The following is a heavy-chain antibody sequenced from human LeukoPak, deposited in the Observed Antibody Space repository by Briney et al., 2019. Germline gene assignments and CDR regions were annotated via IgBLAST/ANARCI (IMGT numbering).Heavy chain of an antibody. CDR3: ARDLRQQLVRYYYYYYGMDV. CDR2: ISSSSSYI. V-gene: IGHV3-21*01. J-gene: IGHJ6*02. D-gene: IGHD6-13*01. Sequence: TGGSLRLSCAASGFTFSSYSMNWVRQAPGKGLEWVSSISSSSSYIYYADSVKGRFTISRDNAKNSLYLQMNSLRAEDTAVYYCARDLRQQLVRYYYYYYGMDVWGQGTTVTVSS. CDR1: GFTFSSYS.